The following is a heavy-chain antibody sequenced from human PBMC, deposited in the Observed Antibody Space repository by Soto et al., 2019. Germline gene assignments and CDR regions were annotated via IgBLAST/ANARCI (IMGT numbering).Heavy chain of an antibody. CDR2: IYYSENT. J-gene: IGHJ6*02. CDR3: ARLNGYCVSTNCHGYYGMDV. Sequence: SEPLSLTCTVAGGSIRSFYWSWILQPPGKGLEWIGTIYYSENTYYNPSLLSRVTISVDTSKNQFSLRLSSVTAADTAVYYCARLNGYCVSTNCHGYYGMDVWGQGTTVTVSS. CDR1: GGSIRSFY. D-gene: IGHD2-2*03. V-gene: IGHV4-59*08.